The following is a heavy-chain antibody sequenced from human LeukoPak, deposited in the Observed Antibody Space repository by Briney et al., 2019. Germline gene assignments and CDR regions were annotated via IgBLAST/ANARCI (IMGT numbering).Heavy chain of an antibody. Sequence: GESLKISCKGSGYSFTTYWIGWVRQMPGKGLEWMGIVYLDDSDTRYSPSFQGQVTISADKSITTAYLQWSSLKASDTAMYYCARHLYCGSNTCYRMDVWGQGTTVTVSS. CDR3: ARHLYCGSNTCYRMDV. V-gene: IGHV5-51*01. CDR2: VYLDDSDT. CDR1: GYSFTTYW. D-gene: IGHD2-2*01. J-gene: IGHJ6*02.